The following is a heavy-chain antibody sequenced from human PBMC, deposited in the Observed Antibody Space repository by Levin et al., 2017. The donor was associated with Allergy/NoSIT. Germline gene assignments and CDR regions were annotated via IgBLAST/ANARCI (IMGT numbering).Heavy chain of an antibody. Sequence: LSLTCAASGFTVSSNYMSWVRQAPGKGLEWVSVFYSGGSTYYADSVKGRFTISRDSSKNTLYLQMNSLRAEDTAVYYCARSPYYDFWSGYHSAHFDYWGQGTLVTVSS. CDR3: ARSPYYDFWSGYHSAHFDY. CDR1: GFTVSSNY. CDR2: FYSGGST. J-gene: IGHJ4*02. V-gene: IGHV3-66*01. D-gene: IGHD3-3*01.